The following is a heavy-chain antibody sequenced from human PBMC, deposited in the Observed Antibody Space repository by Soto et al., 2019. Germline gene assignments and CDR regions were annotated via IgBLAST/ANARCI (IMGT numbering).Heavy chain of an antibody. V-gene: IGHV4-4*02. Sequence: QVHLQESGPGLVEPSGTLSLTCSVSGDSISSDNWWTWVRQTPGMGLEWIGEIYHSGTTNYNPSLMSRATXSXDQXKNQFSLRLKSVTAADTAIYYCARDRDNFQRRFDPWGQGTLVTVSS. J-gene: IGHJ5*02. D-gene: IGHD6-25*01. CDR3: ARDRDNFQRRFDP. CDR1: GDSISSDNW. CDR2: IYHSGTT.